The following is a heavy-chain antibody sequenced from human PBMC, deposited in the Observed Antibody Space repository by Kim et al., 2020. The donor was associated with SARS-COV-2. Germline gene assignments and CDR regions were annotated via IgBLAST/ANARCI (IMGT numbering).Heavy chain of an antibody. CDR3: ARHQRDSSGWYV. D-gene: IGHD6-19*01. CDR2: AYYIGNT. J-gene: IGHJ2*01. CDR1: GGSLSSSSDY. V-gene: IGHV4-39*01. Sequence: SETLSLTCTVSGGSLSSSSDYWGWIRQPPGKGLEWIGTAYYIGNTYYNPSLKSRVTISVDTSKNQFSLKLGSVTAADTAVYYGARHQRDSSGWYV.